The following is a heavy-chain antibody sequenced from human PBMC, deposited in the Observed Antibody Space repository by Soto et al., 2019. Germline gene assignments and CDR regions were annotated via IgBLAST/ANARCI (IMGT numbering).Heavy chain of an antibody. J-gene: IGHJ4*02. V-gene: IGHV3-15*01. CDR3: TTVTGYLFDY. Sequence: GESLKISCAASGFTFSNAWMSWVRQAPGKGLEWVGRIKSKTDGGTTDYAAPVKGRFTISRDDSKNTRYLQMNSLKTEDTAVYYCTTVTGYLFDYWGQGTLVIVSS. CDR1: GFTFSNAW. CDR2: IKSKTDGGTT. D-gene: IGHD6-25*01.